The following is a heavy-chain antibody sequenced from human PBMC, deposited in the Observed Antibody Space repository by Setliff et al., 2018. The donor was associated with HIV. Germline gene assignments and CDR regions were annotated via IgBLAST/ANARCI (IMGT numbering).Heavy chain of an antibody. CDR2: ISRGGDSI. V-gene: IGHV3-48*04. CDR3: ARKLRPGHGVDV. CDR1: GFTFWSHS. Sequence: PGGSLRLSCAASGFTFWSHSMLWVRQAPGKGLQWVAYISRGGDSIFYVESVKGRFTISRDNAENSLYLQMNSLRADDTATYYCARKLRPGHGVDVWGQGTTVTVSS. D-gene: IGHD3-10*01. J-gene: IGHJ6*02.